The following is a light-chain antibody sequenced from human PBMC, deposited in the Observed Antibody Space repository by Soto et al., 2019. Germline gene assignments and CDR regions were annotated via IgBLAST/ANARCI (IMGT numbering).Light chain of an antibody. CDR3: QQYNSYAWT. CDR1: QGISNY. V-gene: IGKV1-17*03. CDR2: DAS. Sequence: DIQMSQSPSAMSASVGDRFTITCRASQGISNYLAWFQQKPGEAPKLLIYDASSLEGGVPSRFSGSGSGTEFTLTISSLQPDDFATYYCQQYNSYAWTFGQGTKVDIK. J-gene: IGKJ1*01.